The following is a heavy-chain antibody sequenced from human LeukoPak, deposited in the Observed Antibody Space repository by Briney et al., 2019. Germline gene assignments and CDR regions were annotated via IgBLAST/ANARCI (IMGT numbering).Heavy chain of an antibody. D-gene: IGHD3-10*01. CDR2: IHYSGST. Sequence: ASETLSLTCTVSGGSITNYYWSWIRQPPGKGLEWIGYIHYSGSTKYKSSLKSRVTISVDTSKNQFSLKLNSVTAADTAVYYCARGLGYYGSGSYLWGQGTLVTVSS. V-gene: IGHV4-59*01. CDR1: GGSITNYY. CDR3: ARGLGYYGSGSYL. J-gene: IGHJ4*02.